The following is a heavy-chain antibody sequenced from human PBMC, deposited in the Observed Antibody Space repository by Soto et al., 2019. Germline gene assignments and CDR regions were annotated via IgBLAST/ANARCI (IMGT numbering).Heavy chain of an antibody. V-gene: IGHV4-59*01. D-gene: IGHD6-13*01. Sequence: SETLSLTCTVSGGSMIAYYLNWMRQPPGKGLQWIGYTYYSGSTTYNPSLKSRVTISVDSSKNQFYLKLDSVTPEDTAVYYCARVRGTAGKRYFDYWGQGTLVTVSS. J-gene: IGHJ4*02. CDR2: TYYSGST. CDR1: GGSMIAYY. CDR3: ARVRGTAGKRYFDY.